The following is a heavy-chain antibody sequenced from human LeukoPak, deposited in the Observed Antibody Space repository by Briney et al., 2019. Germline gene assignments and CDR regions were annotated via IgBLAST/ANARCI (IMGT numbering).Heavy chain of an antibody. CDR3: ARAGGSGYYWGTFGY. Sequence: GGSLRLSCAASGFTVSSNYMSWVRQAPGKGLEWVSVIYSGGSTYYADSVKGRFTISRDNSKNTLYLQMNTLRAEDTAVYYCARAGGSGYYWGTFGYWGQGTLVTVSS. D-gene: IGHD3-22*01. V-gene: IGHV3-66*02. J-gene: IGHJ4*02. CDR1: GFTVSSNY. CDR2: IYSGGST.